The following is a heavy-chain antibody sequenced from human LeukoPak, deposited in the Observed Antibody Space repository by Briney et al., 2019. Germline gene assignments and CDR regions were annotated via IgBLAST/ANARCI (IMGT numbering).Heavy chain of an antibody. CDR2: ITCDGSGT. Sequence: GGSLRLSCAASGFTFSSYGMHWVRQAPGKGLEWVSRITCDGSGTCYADSVKGRFTISRDNAKNTLYLQMNSLRAEDTAVYYCARRDSSGWYGLFGMDVWGKGTTVTVSS. CDR1: GFTFSSYG. V-gene: IGHV3-74*01. J-gene: IGHJ6*04. D-gene: IGHD6-19*01. CDR3: ARRDSSGWYGLFGMDV.